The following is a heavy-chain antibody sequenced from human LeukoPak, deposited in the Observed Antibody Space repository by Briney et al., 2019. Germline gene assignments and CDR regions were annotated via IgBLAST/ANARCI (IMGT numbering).Heavy chain of an antibody. CDR3: ARERGHCGGDCYSDFDY. CDR2: ISAYNGNT. CDR1: GYTFTSYG. V-gene: IGHV1-18*01. D-gene: IGHD2-21*02. J-gene: IGHJ4*02. Sequence: ASVKVSCKASGYTFTSYGISWVRQAPGQGLEWMGWISAYNGNTNYAQKLQGRVTMTTDTSTSTAYMELRSLRSDDTAVYYCARERGHCGGDCYSDFDYWGQGTLVTVSS.